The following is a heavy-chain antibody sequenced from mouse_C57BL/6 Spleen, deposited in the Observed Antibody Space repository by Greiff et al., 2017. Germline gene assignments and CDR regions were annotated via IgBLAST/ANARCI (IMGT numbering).Heavy chain of an antibody. J-gene: IGHJ3*01. CDR3: ARSPGGYYWFAY. V-gene: IGHV2-2*01. D-gene: IGHD2-3*01. CDR2: IWSGGST. Sequence: QVQLKESGPGLVQPSQSLSITCTVSGFSLTSYGVHWVRQSPGKGLEWLGVIWSGGSTDYNAAFISRLSISKDNSKSQVFFKMNSLQADDTAIYYCARSPGGYYWFAYWGQGTLVTVSA. CDR1: GFSLTSYG.